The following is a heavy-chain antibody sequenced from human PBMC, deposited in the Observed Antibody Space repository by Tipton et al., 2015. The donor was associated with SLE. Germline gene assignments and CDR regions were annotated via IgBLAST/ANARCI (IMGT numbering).Heavy chain of an antibody. CDR1: GGSINSYNW. D-gene: IGHD3-16*01. CDR3: ARHAVPGPRFDYRRSWGIVP. Sequence: TLSLTCAVSGGSINSYNWWTWVRQPPGKGLEWIGEIYHSGTTSYNPSLKSRITISLDKSNNHFSLRLSSLTAADTAVYFCARHAVPGPRFDYRRSWGIVPWGQGTLVGVSS. V-gene: IGHV4-4*01. CDR2: IYHSGTT. J-gene: IGHJ5*02.